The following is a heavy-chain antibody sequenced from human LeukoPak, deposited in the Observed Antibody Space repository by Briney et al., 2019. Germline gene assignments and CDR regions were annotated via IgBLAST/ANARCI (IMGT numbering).Heavy chain of an antibody. Sequence: GGSLRLSCAASGFTFSNYWMHWVRQAPGEGLVWVSRISSDGSSTTYADSVKGRFTISRDNARNTLYLQMNSLRAEDTAIYYCGRGFALVPAGIPDYWGQGILVTVSS. D-gene: IGHD2-2*01. CDR3: GRGFALVPAGIPDY. V-gene: IGHV3-74*01. CDR2: ISSDGSST. CDR1: GFTFSNYW. J-gene: IGHJ4*02.